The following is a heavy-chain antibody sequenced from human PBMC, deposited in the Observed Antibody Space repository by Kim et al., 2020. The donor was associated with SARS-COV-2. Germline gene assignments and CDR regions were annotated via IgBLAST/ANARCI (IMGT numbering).Heavy chain of an antibody. CDR2: VYGGGST. CDR1: GVIVSTYY. D-gene: IGHD3-16*01. V-gene: IGHV3-66*01. CDR3: ARAIQHLRFDD. J-gene: IGHJ4*02. Sequence: GGSLRLSCATSGVIVSTYYMNWVRQAPGKGLEWVSVVYGGGSTYYADSVKGRFTISRDTFKNTLYLQMNSLRVEDTAVYYCARAIQHLRFDDWGQGTLVT.